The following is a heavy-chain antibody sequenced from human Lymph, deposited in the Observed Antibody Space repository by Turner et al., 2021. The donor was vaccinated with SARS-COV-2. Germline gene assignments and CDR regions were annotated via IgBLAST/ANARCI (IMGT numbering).Heavy chain of an antibody. Sequence: EVQLVESGGGLVKPGGSLRLPCAASGVTFSTYSMNWVGQAPGKGLEWISSISSSSSYIYYADSVKGRFTISRDDAKNSLYLQMNSLRAEDTAVYYCARDIPTTADYFDYWGQGTLVTVSS. CDR1: GVTFSTYS. D-gene: IGHD4-17*01. J-gene: IGHJ4*02. V-gene: IGHV3-21*01. CDR2: ISSSSSYI. CDR3: ARDIPTTADYFDY.